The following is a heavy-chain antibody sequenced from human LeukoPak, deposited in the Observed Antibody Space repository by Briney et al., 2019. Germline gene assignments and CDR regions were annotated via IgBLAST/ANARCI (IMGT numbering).Heavy chain of an antibody. V-gene: IGHV1-18*01. CDR2: ISAYNGNT. Sequence: ASVKVSCKASGYTFTSYGISWVRQPPGQGLEWMGWISAYNGNTNYAQKLQGRVTMTTDISTSTAYMELRSLRSDDTAVHYCARVAEYYERRYIRIPSTPDYWGQGTLVTVSS. D-gene: IGHD3-22*01. J-gene: IGHJ4*02. CDR3: ARVAEYYERRYIRIPSTPDY. CDR1: GYTFTSYG.